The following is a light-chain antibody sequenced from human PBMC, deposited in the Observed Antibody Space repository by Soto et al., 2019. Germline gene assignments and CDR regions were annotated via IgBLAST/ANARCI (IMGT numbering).Light chain of an antibody. CDR1: QSISSW. CDR3: QQYNSYLYT. V-gene: IGKV1-5*03. J-gene: IGKJ2*01. CDR2: KAS. Sequence: DIQMTQSPSTLSSSVGDRVTITCRASQSISSWLAWYQQKPGKAPKLLIYKASSLESGVPSRFSSSGSGTEFTLTISSLQPDDFATYYCQQYNSYLYTFGQGTKVDIK.